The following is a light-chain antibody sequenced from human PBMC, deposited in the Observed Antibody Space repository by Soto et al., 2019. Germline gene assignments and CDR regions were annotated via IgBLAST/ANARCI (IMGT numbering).Light chain of an antibody. V-gene: IGKV1-39*01. CDR1: QIISTY. Sequence: DIQMTQSPSSLSASVGNRVTISFLSSQIISTYLNWYQKKPGKAPNLLIYDASRLQSGVPSRFSGSGGGTDFTLSISSVQPEDFATYFCQQSYMDPITFGQGTRLEIK. CDR3: QQSYMDPIT. CDR2: DAS. J-gene: IGKJ5*01.